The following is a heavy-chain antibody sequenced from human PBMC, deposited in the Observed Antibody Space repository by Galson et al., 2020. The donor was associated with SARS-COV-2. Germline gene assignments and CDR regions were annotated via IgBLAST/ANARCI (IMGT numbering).Heavy chain of an antibody. CDR1: GTSLTVTAVQ. D-gene: IGHD2-15*01. V-gene: IGHV2-5*01. Sequence: SGPTLVKPTQTLTLTCSFSGTSLTVTAVQVGWFRQPPGKALKWLALTYCNDAKHYSPTLESRLTITKDTPENQVVLTMTNMDLVDTVTYFGAPRRCGWGQNSGDDAFDIWGQGTMVTVSS. CDR3: APRRCGWGQNSGDDAFDI. J-gene: IGHJ3*02. CDR2: TYCNDAK.